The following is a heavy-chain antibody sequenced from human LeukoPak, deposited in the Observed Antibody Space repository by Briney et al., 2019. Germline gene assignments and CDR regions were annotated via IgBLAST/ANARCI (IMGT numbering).Heavy chain of an antibody. Sequence: SETLSLTCAVSGGSISNYYCSWIRQPPGKGLEWLGYIHYSGYTNYNPSLKSRVTISVDTSKNQFSLNLSSVTAADTAVYYCARHWGSDWYFDLWAVAPWSLSPQ. D-gene: IGHD7-27*01. CDR2: IHYSGYT. J-gene: IGHJ2*01. CDR3: ARHWGSDWYFDL. V-gene: IGHV4-59*01. CDR1: GGSISNYY.